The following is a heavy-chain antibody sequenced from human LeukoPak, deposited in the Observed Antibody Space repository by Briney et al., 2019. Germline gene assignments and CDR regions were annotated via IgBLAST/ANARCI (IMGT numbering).Heavy chain of an antibody. CDR3: AGNYGSGSYYTIDP. V-gene: IGHV4-59*10. J-gene: IGHJ5*02. CDR2: IYTSGST. CDR1: GGSSSGYY. Sequence: PSETLSLTCAVYGGSSSGYYWSWIRQPAGKGLEWIGRIYTSGSTNYNPSLKSRVTMSVDTSKNQFSLKLSSVTAADTAVYYCAGNYGSGSYYTIDPWGQGTLVTVSS. D-gene: IGHD3-10*01.